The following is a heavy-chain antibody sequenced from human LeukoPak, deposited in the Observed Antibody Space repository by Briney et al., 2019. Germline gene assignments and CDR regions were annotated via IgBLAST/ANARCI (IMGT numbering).Heavy chain of an antibody. CDR1: GFIVSSNY. D-gene: IGHD4-23*01. CDR3: ARNGNFGYQFDY. CDR2: IYSGGST. V-gene: IGHV3-53*01. J-gene: IGHJ4*02. Sequence: GGSLRLSCAASGFIVSSNYMSWVRQAPGKGLEWVSVIYSGGSTYYADSVKGRFTISRDYSKNTLYLQMNSLRAEDTAVYYCARNGNFGYQFDYWGQGTLVTVSS.